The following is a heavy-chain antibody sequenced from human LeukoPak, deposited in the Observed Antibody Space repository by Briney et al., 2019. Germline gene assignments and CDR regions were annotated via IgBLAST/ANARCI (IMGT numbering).Heavy chain of an antibody. CDR3: ARAGGKDSSGYYYSFDY. J-gene: IGHJ4*02. D-gene: IGHD3-22*01. Sequence: ASVKVSCKASGYTFTSYGISWVRQAPGQGLEWMGWINPNSGGTNYAQKFQGRVTMTRDTSISTAYMELSRLRSDDTAVYYCARAGGKDSSGYYYSFDYWGQGTLVTVSS. CDR2: INPNSGGT. V-gene: IGHV1-2*02. CDR1: GYTFTSYG.